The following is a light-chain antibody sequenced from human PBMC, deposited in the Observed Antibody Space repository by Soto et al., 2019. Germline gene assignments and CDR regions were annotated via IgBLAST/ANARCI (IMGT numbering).Light chain of an antibody. J-gene: IGKJ2*01. CDR1: QGISSY. Sequence: AIRMTQSPSSFSASTGDRVTITCRASQGISSYLAWYQQKPGKAPKLLIYAASTLQSGVPSRFSGSGSGTDFTHTISCLQSEDFATYYCQQYYSYPPYTFGQGTKLEIK. CDR3: QQYYSYPPYT. CDR2: AAS. V-gene: IGKV1-8*01.